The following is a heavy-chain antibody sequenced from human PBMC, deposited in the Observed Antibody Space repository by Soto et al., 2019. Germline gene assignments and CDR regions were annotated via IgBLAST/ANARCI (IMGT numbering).Heavy chain of an antibody. V-gene: IGHV4-30-4*01. Sequence: TLSLTCTVSGGSISSGDYYWSWIRQPPGKGLEWIGYIYYSGSTYYNPSLKSRATISVDTSRNQFSLKLSSVTAADTAVYYCARVSFFRSYDMDVWGQGTTVTVSS. J-gene: IGHJ6*02. CDR3: ARVSFFRSYDMDV. D-gene: IGHD3-3*02. CDR1: GGSISSGDYY. CDR2: IYYSGST.